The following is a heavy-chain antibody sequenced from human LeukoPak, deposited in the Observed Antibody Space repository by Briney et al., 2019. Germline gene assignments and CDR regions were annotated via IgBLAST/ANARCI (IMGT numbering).Heavy chain of an antibody. CDR2: IIPIFGTA. V-gene: IGHV1-69*13. Sequence: SVKVSCKASGGTFSSYAISWVRQAPGQGLEWMGGIIPIFGTANYAQKFQGRVTITADESTSTAYMELSSLRSEDTAVYYCARERGIDILTGYFDYWGQGTLVTVSS. CDR3: ARERGIDILTGYFDY. J-gene: IGHJ4*02. D-gene: IGHD3-9*01. CDR1: GGTFSSYA.